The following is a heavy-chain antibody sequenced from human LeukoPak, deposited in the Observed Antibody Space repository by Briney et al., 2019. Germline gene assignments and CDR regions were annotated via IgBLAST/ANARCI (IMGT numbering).Heavy chain of an antibody. CDR3: ARGISVPYYFDY. CDR1: GYTFTGYY. CDR2: INPNSGAT. D-gene: IGHD3-3*02. V-gene: IGHV1-2*02. J-gene: IGHJ4*02. Sequence: GASVKVSCKASGYTFTGYYMHWVRQAPGQGLEWMGWINPNSGATNYAQKFQGRVTMTRDTSISTAYMELSRLRSDDTAVYYCARGISVPYYFDYWGQGTLVTVSS.